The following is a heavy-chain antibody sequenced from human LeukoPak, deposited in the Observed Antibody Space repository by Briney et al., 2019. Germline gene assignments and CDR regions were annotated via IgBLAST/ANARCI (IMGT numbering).Heavy chain of an antibody. CDR1: GGSISSYY. D-gene: IGHD5-12*01. CDR3: ARVYSAYPDY. V-gene: IGHV4-59*01. J-gene: IGHJ4*02. CDR2: IYYSGST. Sequence: SETLSLTCTVSGGSISSYYWSWIRQPPGKGLEWIGYIYYSGSTNYNPSLKSRVTISVDTSKNHFSLRLSSVTAADTAVYYCARVYSAYPDYGGQGTLVTVSS.